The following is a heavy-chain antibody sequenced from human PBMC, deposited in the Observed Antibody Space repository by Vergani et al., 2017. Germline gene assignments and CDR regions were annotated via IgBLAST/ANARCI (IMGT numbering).Heavy chain of an antibody. J-gene: IGHJ3*02. CDR3: ARDPRGWPNDAFDI. D-gene: IGHD6-19*01. V-gene: IGHV3-30*03. Sequence: QVQLVESGGGVVQPGRSLRLSCAASGFTFSSYGMHWVRQAPGKGLEWVAVISYDGSNKYYADSVKGRFTISRDNSKNTLYLQMNSLRAEDTAVYYCARDPRGWPNDAFDIWGQGTMVTVSS. CDR1: GFTFSSYG. CDR2: ISYDGSNK.